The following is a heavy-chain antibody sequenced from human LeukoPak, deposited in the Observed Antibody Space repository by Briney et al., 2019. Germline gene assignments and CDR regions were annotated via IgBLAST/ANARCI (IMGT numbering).Heavy chain of an antibody. J-gene: IGHJ4*02. CDR1: GFTFSGFW. V-gene: IGHV3-7*01. Sequence: GGSLRLPCAASGFTFSGFWMNWVRQAPGEGLEWVANIKEDGSEIYYVGSVKGRFTISRDNAKNSLYLQMDTLRAEDTALYFCTRGHYDDHRRWGQGTLVTVSS. D-gene: IGHD4-17*01. CDR2: IKEDGSEI. CDR3: TRGHYDDHRR.